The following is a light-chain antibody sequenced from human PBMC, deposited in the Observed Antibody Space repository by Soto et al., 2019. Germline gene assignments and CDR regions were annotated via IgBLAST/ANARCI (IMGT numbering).Light chain of an antibody. CDR3: SSYTSSSTPFV. CDR2: DVS. CDR1: SSDVGGYNY. V-gene: IGLV2-14*01. J-gene: IGLJ1*01. Sequence: SDLNPASPGVWCPGQAITISLPGNSSDVGGYNYVSWYQQHPGKAPKLMIYDVSNRPSGVSNRFSGSKSGNTASLTISGLQVEDEADYYCSSYTSSSTPFVFGTGTKV.